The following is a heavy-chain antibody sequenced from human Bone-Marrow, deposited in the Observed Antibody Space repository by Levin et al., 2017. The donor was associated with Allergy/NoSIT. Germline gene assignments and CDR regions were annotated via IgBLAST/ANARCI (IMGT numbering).Heavy chain of an antibody. Sequence: ASVKVSCATSGFTFSSYSMNWVRQAPGKGLEWVSYINSSSGTIYYADYVKGRFTISRDNAKKSLYLQMSSLRVEDTAVYYCVRGLPDYWGQGTLVTVSS. CDR3: VRGLPDY. J-gene: IGHJ4*02. V-gene: IGHV3-48*01. CDR1: GFTFSSYS. CDR2: INSSSGTI.